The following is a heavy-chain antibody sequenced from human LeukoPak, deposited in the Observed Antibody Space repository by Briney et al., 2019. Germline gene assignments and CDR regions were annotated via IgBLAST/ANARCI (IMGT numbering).Heavy chain of an antibody. CDR3: AKGPDFDY. CDR1: GFTFSSYG. V-gene: IGHV3-30*18. CDR2: ISYDGSNK. Sequence: QPGRSLRLSCAASGFTFSSYGMHWVRQAPGKGLEWVAVISYDGSNKYYADSVKGRFTISRDNSKNTLYLQMNSLRAEDTAVYYCAKGPDFDYWGQGTLVTVSS. J-gene: IGHJ4*02.